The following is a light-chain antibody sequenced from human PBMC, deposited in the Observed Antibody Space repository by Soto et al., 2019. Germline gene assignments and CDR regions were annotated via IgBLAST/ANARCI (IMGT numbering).Light chain of an antibody. CDR3: QQYGSSPRP. CDR1: QSVRSDY. Sequence: EIGLTQSPGTLSLSPGERATLSCRASQSVRSDYLAWYQQKPGQAPRLHIYGASTRATGIPDRFTGSESGTVLALTISRLGPGGFAEYYCQQYGSSPRPFGQGTKVELK. J-gene: IGKJ1*01. CDR2: GAS. V-gene: IGKV3-20*01.